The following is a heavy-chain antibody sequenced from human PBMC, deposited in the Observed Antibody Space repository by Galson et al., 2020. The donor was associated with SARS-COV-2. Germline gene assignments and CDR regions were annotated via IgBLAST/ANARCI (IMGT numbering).Heavy chain of an antibody. CDR3: ARDSVAYCGGDCFLED. D-gene: IGHD2-21*02. V-gene: IGHV3-48*04. Sequence: GGSLRLSCAASGFTFSKYTMNWVRQAPGKGLEWISYISSDSGAIYYADSVKGRFTISRDNAKNSLYLQMNSLRVEDTATYYCARDSVAYCGGDCFLEDWGQGTLVTVSS. J-gene: IGHJ4*02. CDR1: GFTFSKYT. CDR2: ISSDSGAI.